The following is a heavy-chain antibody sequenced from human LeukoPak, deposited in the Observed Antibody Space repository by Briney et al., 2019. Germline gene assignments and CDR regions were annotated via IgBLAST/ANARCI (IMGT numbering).Heavy chain of an antibody. D-gene: IGHD1-26*01. V-gene: IGHV4-39*02. Sequence: SETPSLTCTVYGGSISSSSYYWGWIRQPPGKGLEWIGSIYYSGSTYYNPSLKSRVTISVDTSKNQFSLKRSSVTAADTAVYYCARDLLRAFDYWGQGTLVTVSS. CDR2: IYYSGST. CDR1: GGSISSSSYY. CDR3: ARDLLRAFDY. J-gene: IGHJ4*02.